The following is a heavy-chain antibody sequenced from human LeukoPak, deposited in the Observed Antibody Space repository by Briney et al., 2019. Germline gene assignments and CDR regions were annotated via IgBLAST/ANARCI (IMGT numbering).Heavy chain of an antibody. CDR1: GYTFTTYS. CDR2: IDTNTGNP. CDR3: ARGLSQLWSSYHDSNGYYYIDS. D-gene: IGHD3-22*01. Sequence: ASVKVSCKASGYTFTTYSLNWVRQAPGQGLQYMGWIDTNTGNPTYAQGFTGRFVLSLDTSVSTAYPQISSLKAEDTAVYFCARGLSQLWSSYHDSNGYYYIDSWGQGTLVTVSS. V-gene: IGHV7-4-1*02. J-gene: IGHJ4*02.